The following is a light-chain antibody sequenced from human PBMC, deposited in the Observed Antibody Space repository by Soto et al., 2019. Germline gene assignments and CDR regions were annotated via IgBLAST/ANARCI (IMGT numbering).Light chain of an antibody. CDR3: AVWDDSLNGVV. J-gene: IGLJ2*01. Sequence: QSVLTQPPSASGTPGQRVTISCSGSKSNIGTNTVTWYQHLPGTAPKLLIYRDYQRPSGVPDRLSVSKSGTSASLAISGLQSEDEADYYCAVWDDSLNGVVFGGGTKLTVL. CDR2: RDY. V-gene: IGLV1-44*01. CDR1: KSNIGTNT.